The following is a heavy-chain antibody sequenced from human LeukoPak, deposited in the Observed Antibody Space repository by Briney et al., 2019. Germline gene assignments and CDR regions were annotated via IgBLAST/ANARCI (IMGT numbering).Heavy chain of an antibody. Sequence: QAGGSLRLSCAASGFTFSSYAMNWVRQAPGKGLEWVSSISGSGGSTYYADSVKGRFTISRDNSKNTLYLQMNSLRAEDTAVYYCAKGDYSNYVRSYFDYWGQGTLVTVSS. CDR2: ISGSGGST. CDR1: GFTFSSYA. D-gene: IGHD4-11*01. V-gene: IGHV3-23*01. J-gene: IGHJ4*02. CDR3: AKGDYSNYVRSYFDY.